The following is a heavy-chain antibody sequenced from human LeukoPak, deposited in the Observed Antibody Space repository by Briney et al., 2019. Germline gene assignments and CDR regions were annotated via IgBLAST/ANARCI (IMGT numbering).Heavy chain of an antibody. Sequence: SETLSLTCAVYGGTFSGHYWSWIRQPPGKGLEWIGEINHSGSTNYNPSLESRVTISVDTSKNHFSLKLSSVTAADTAVYYCASGQYYDLWSGYYVDWGQGTLVTVSA. V-gene: IGHV4-34*01. D-gene: IGHD3-3*01. CDR1: GGTFSGHY. CDR3: ASGQYYDLWSGYYVD. J-gene: IGHJ4*02. CDR2: INHSGST.